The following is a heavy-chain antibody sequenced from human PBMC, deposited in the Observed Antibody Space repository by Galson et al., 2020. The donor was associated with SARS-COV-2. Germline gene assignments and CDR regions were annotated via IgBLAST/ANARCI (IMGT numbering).Heavy chain of an antibody. Sequence: SETLSLTCTVSGGSISSSSYYWGWIRQPPGKGLEWIGNIYYRGSTYYNPSLKSRVTISGDTSKNQFSLNLSSVTAADTAIYYCARIYYYYYYMDVWGKGTTVTVSS. J-gene: IGHJ6*03. CDR2: IYYRGST. V-gene: IGHV4-39*07. CDR1: GGSISSSSYY. CDR3: ARIYYYYYYMDV.